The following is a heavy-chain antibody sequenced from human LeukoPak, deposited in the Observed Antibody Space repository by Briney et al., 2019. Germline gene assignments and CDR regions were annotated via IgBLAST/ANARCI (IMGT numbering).Heavy chain of an antibody. CDR2: IYPGVSDT. Sequence: GESLKISCKGSGYSFTYYWIGWVRQMPGKGLEWMAIIYPGVSDTRYSPSFQGQVTISADKSISTAYLQWSSLKASDTAMYYCARSVSGSYPTFDYWGQGTLVTVSS. CDR3: ARSVSGSYPTFDY. J-gene: IGHJ4*02. CDR1: GYSFTYYW. D-gene: IGHD1-26*01. V-gene: IGHV5-51*01.